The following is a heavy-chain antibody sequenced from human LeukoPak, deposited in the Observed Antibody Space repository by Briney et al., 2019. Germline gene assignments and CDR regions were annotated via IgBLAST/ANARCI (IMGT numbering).Heavy chain of an antibody. Sequence: ASVKVSCKASGGTFSSYAITWVRQAPGQGLEWMGWINTYNGNSKSAQNFQDRVTVTADTSTRTAYLDLRSLRFDDTAVYYCARGLVASRLVDHYMDVWGRGTTVTVSS. CDR1: GGTFSSYA. CDR2: INTYNGNS. D-gene: IGHD6-6*01. J-gene: IGHJ6*03. CDR3: ARGLVASRLVDHYMDV. V-gene: IGHV1-18*01.